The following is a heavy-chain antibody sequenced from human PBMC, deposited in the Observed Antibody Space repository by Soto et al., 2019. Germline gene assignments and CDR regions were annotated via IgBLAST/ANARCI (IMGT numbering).Heavy chain of an antibody. D-gene: IGHD5-12*01. CDR3: ARGIIRRSGPHIQYYYMDV. CDR1: GGSFSGYY. J-gene: IGHJ6*03. V-gene: IGHV4-34*01. CDR2: INHSGST. Sequence: PSETLSLTCAVYGGSFSGYYWSWIRQPPGKGLEWIGEINHSGSTNYNPSLKSRVTISVDTSKNQFSLKLSSVTAADTAVYYCARGIIRRSGPHIQYYYMDVWGKGTTVTVSS.